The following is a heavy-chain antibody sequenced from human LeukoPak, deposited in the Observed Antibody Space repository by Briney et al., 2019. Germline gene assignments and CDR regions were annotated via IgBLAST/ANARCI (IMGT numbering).Heavy chain of an antibody. CDR3: ARQYYDYVWGSYRRPFDY. CDR2: IYYSGST. CDR1: GGSISSSSYY. J-gene: IGHJ4*02. D-gene: IGHD3-16*02. V-gene: IGHV4-39*01. Sequence: PSETLSLTCTVSGGSISSSSYYWGWIRQPPGKGLEWIGSIYYSGSTYYNPSLKSRVTISVDTSKNQFSLKLSSVTAADTAVYYCARQYYDYVWGSYRRPFDYWGQGNLVTVSS.